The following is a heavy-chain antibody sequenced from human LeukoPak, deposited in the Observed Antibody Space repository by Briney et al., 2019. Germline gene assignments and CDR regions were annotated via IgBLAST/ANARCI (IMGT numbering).Heavy chain of an antibody. CDR3: ARGRFTADY. D-gene: IGHD3-10*01. J-gene: IGHJ4*02. CDR2: IYYSGST. CDR1: GGSISSYY. Sequence: SETLSLTCTVSGGSISSYYWSWIRQPPGKGLEWIGYIYYSGSTNYNPSLKSRVTISVDTSKNQFSLKLSSVTAADTAVYYCARGRFTADYWGQGTLVTVSS. V-gene: IGHV4-59*01.